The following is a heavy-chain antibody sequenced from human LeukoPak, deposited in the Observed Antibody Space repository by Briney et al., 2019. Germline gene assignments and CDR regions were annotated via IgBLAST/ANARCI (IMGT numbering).Heavy chain of an antibody. Sequence: SETLSLTCTVSAGSISSSSHHWGWIRQSPGKGLEWIGSIYSGRTTYYNPSLNSRATISVVTSKNQLSLQLSSVTAADTAVYYCVRHDGRGGSTMGAFDSWGQGSLVTVSS. V-gene: IGHV4-39*01. D-gene: IGHD3-3*01. CDR1: AGSISSSSHH. CDR2: IYSGRTT. J-gene: IGHJ5*01. CDR3: VRHDGRGGSTMGAFDS.